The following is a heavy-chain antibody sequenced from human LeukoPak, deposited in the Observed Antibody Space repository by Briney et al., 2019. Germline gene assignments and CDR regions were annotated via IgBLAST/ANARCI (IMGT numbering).Heavy chain of an antibody. Sequence: SETLSPTCTVSGGSISSSNYYWGWIRQPPGKGLEWIGSVYYSGSTYSNPSLKSRITIYVDKSKNQFSLRLSSVTAADTGIYYCARRDYGAPRWFDPWGQGTLVTVSS. D-gene: IGHD4-17*01. CDR1: GGSISSSNYY. V-gene: IGHV4-39*01. CDR3: ARRDYGAPRWFDP. CDR2: VYYSGST. J-gene: IGHJ5*02.